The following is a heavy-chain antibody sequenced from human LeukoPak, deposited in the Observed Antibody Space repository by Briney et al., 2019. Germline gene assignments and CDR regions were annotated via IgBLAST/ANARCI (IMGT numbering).Heavy chain of an antibody. CDR1: GYTFTSYG. Sequence: ASVKVSCKASGYTFTSYGISWVRQAPGQGPEWMGWISAYSTYNGNTNYAQKFQGRVTMTTDTSTSTAYMELRSLRSEDTAVYYCARDQADYYDSSGYYYEGRDYWGQGTLVTVSS. CDR2: ISAYSTYNGNT. V-gene: IGHV1-18*01. D-gene: IGHD3-22*01. J-gene: IGHJ4*02. CDR3: ARDQADYYDSSGYYYEGRDY.